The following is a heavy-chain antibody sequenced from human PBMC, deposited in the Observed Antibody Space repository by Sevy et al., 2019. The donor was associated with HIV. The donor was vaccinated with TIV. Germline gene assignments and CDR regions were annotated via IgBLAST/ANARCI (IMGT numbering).Heavy chain of an antibody. J-gene: IGHJ5*02. CDR3: ARETDNSARWLDP. CDR1: GFTFNFHG. D-gene: IGHD4-4*01. Sequence: GGCLRLSCAASGFTFNFHGMHWVRQAPGKGLEWVAFIWHDGSNKYMADSVKGRFTISRDNSKNTLFLQMNSLIVEDTAVYYCARETDNSARWLDPWGQGTLVTVSS. CDR2: IWHDGSNK. V-gene: IGHV3-30*02.